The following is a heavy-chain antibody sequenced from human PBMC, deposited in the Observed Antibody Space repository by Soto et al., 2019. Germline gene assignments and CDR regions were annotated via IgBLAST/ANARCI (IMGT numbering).Heavy chain of an antibody. CDR3: ATYMGSSWYYFDY. J-gene: IGHJ4*02. D-gene: IGHD6-13*01. CDR1: GGTFSTYA. V-gene: IGHV1-69*01. CDR2: IIPIFGTA. Sequence: QVQLVQSGAEVKKSGSSVKVSCKPSGGTFSTYAISWVRQAPGQGLEWMGGIIPIFGTAIYAQKFQGRVTITADESTSTAYMELSSLRSEDTAVYYCATYMGSSWYYFDYWGQGALVTVSS.